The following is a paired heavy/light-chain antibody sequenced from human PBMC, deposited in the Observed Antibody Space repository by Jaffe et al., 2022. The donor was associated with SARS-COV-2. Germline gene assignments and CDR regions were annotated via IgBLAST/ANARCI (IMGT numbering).Heavy chain of an antibody. CDR3: ASGDGWRFDF. J-gene: IGHJ4*02. D-gene: IGHD2-21*02. V-gene: IGHV3-7*01. CDR2: IKQDGSEK. Sequence: EVQLVESGGGLVQPGGSLRLSCAASEFIPSTYWWNWVRQAPGKGLEWVANIKQDGSEKYHPDSVKGRFTISRDSAKNSVYLQMNSLRAEDTAVYYCASGDGWRFDFWGQGTLVTVSA. CDR1: EFIPSTYW.
Light chain of an antibody. CDR2: WAS. CDR1: QSVLSSSNNKNY. J-gene: IGKJ4*01. CDR3: QQYYGAPLT. Sequence: DIVMTQSPDSLAVSLGERATINCKSTQSVLSSSNNKNYLAWFQQKPGQPPKLLIYWASARESGVPDRFSGRGSGTDFTLTISSLQAEDVAVYYCQQYYGAPLTFGGGTKVEIK. V-gene: IGKV4-1*01.